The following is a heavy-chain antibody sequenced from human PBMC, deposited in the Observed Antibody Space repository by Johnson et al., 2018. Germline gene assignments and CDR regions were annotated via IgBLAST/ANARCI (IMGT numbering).Heavy chain of an antibody. V-gene: IGHV1-46*01. Sequence: VQLVESGAEVKKPGASVKVSCKASGYTFTSYYMHWVRQAPGQGLEWMGIINPSGGSTSYAQKFQGRVTMTRDTSTRTVYMELSSLRSEDTAVYYCARPKLEAAAATAEYFQHWGQGTLVTVSS. J-gene: IGHJ1*01. CDR2: INPSGGST. D-gene: IGHD6-13*01. CDR1: GYTFTSYY. CDR3: ARPKLEAAAATAEYFQH.